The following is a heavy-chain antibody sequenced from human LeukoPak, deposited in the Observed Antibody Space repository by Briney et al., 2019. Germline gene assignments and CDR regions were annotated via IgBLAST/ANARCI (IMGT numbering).Heavy chain of an antibody. CDR1: GGSISSSSYY. J-gene: IGHJ3*02. CDR2: IYYSGST. D-gene: IGHD3-9*01. V-gene: IGHV4-39*07. Sequence: KPSETLSLTCTVSGGSISSSSYYWGWIRQPPGKGLEWIGSIYYSGSTYYNPSLKSRVTISVDTSKNQFSLKLSSVTAADTAVYYCARGRFETLTGYKANDAFDMWGQGTMVTVSS. CDR3: ARGRFETLTGYKANDAFDM.